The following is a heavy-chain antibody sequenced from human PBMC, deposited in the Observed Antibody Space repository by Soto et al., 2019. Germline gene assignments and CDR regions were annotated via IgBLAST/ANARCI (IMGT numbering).Heavy chain of an antibody. D-gene: IGHD1-26*01. V-gene: IGHV1-69*01. Sequence: QVQLVQSGAEVKKPGSSVKVSCKASGGTFSSYSINRVLQSPGQGLEWMGEIIPTFGTANYAQKFQGRVTITADESTSTAYMELSSLRSEDTAVYYCARDGGRHSGGIDYWGQGTLVTVSS. CDR1: GGTFSSYS. CDR3: ARDGGRHSGGIDY. J-gene: IGHJ4*02. CDR2: IIPTFGTA.